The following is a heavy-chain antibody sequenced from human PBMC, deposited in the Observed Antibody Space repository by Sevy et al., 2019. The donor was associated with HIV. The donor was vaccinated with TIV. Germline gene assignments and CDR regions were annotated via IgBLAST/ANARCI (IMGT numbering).Heavy chain of an antibody. Sequence: ASVKVSCKASGYTFTSYGISWVRQAPGQGLEWMVWISAYNGNTNYAQKLQGRVTMTTDTSTTTAYMELRSLGSDDTAVYYCEREMNYYGSGSYYLPFNYWGQGTRVTVSS. D-gene: IGHD3-10*01. V-gene: IGHV1-18*01. CDR1: GYTFTSYG. CDR3: EREMNYYGSGSYYLPFNY. CDR2: ISAYNGNT. J-gene: IGHJ4*02.